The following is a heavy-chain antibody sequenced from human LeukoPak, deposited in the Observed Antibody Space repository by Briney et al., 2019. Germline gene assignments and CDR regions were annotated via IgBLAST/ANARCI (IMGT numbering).Heavy chain of an antibody. V-gene: IGHV4-34*01. CDR2: INPSRNT. J-gene: IGHJ3*02. Sequence: KASETLSLTCAVFGGSFSGYYWNWIRQPPGKGLEWIGQINPSRNTNYNPSLKSRVTISVDTSKNQFSLKLSSVTAADTAVYYCARGASQWELLNAEAFDIWGQGTMVTVSS. CDR3: ARGASQWELLNAEAFDI. D-gene: IGHD1-26*01. CDR1: GGSFSGYY.